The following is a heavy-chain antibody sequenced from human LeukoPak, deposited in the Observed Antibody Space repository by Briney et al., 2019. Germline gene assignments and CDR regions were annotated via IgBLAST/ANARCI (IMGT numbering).Heavy chain of an antibody. CDR2: IKQDGSEK. V-gene: IGHV3-7*03. D-gene: IGHD1-26*01. CDR3: ARVCRWEVGSYYYYYYMDV. J-gene: IGHJ6*03. CDR1: AFTFSDFY. Sequence: GGSLRLSCAASAFTFSDFYMSWVRQAPGKGLEWVANIKQDGSEKYYVDSVKGRFTISRDNAKNSLYLQMNSLRAEDTAVYYCARVCRWEVGSYYYYYYMDVWGKGTTVTISS.